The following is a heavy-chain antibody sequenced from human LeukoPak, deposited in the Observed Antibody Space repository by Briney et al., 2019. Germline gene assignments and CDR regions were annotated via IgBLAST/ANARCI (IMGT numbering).Heavy chain of an antibody. CDR2: IYPGGDS. V-gene: IGHV3-53*01. J-gene: IGHJ4*02. CDR1: GFNVGSKH. Sequence: PGGSLRLSCAASGFNVGSKHMNWVRQAPGKGLEWVSGIYPGGDSYYADSLKGRFIISRDIFKNTVFLQMNSLRDEDTAVYHCARLNFGDDYWGQGALVTVSS. CDR3: ARLNFGDDY. D-gene: IGHD4-17*01.